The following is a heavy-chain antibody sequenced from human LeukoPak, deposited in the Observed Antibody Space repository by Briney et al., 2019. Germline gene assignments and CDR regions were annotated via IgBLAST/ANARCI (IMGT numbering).Heavy chain of an antibody. J-gene: IGHJ4*02. V-gene: IGHV3-21*01. CDR1: GFTFRSYS. CDR2: ISSSGSYI. CDR3: ARGGAPEAGTGYFHY. Sequence: GGSLRLSCAGSGFTFRSYSMNWVRQAPGKGLEWVSCISSSGSYIYYADSVKGRFTISRDNAKNSLYLQVNSLRDDDTAVYYCARGGAPEAGTGYFHYWGQGTLVTVSS. D-gene: IGHD6-19*01.